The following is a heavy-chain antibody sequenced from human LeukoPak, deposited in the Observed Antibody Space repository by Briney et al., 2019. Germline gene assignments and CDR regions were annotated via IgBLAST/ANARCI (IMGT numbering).Heavy chain of an antibody. Sequence: SETLSLTCNVSGGSISTTSNSWGWAWIRQRPGKGLEWIGSIYYGGSPYYNSSLKSRVTISVDTSKNQFSLKLSSVTAADTAVYYCARVDGSCSGGSCPSGNWFDPWGQGTLVTVSS. CDR2: IYYGGSP. V-gene: IGHV4-39*01. D-gene: IGHD2-15*01. CDR3: ARVDGSCSGGSCPSGNWFDP. J-gene: IGHJ5*02. CDR1: GGSISTTSNS.